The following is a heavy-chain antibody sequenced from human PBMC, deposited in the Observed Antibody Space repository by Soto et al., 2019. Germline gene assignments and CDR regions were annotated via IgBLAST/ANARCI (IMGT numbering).Heavy chain of an antibody. V-gene: IGHV1-8*01. CDR1: GYTFTSYD. CDR2: MNPNSGNT. D-gene: IGHD3-16*02. CDR3: ARERSSSKRFDP. J-gene: IGHJ5*02. Sequence: QVQLVQSGAEVKKPGASVKVSCKATGYTFTSYDINWVRQATGQGLEWMGWMNPNSGNTGYAQKFQGRVTMTTNTSISTAYMELSSLRSEDTAVYYCARERSSSKRFDPWGQGTLVTVSS.